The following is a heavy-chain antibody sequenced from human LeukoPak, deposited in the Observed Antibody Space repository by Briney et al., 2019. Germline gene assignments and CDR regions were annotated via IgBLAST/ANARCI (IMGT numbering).Heavy chain of an antibody. CDR2: VNNDGSST. V-gene: IGHV3-74*01. Sequence: GGSLRLSYAASGFTFRNYWMHWVRQAPGKGLEWVSRVNNDGSSTTYTDSVKGRFTISRDNSKNTLYLQMNSLRAEDTAVYYCAKDDYYDSSGYYSYFDYWGQGTLVTVSS. J-gene: IGHJ4*02. CDR1: GFTFRNYW. D-gene: IGHD3-22*01. CDR3: AKDDYYDSSGYYSYFDY.